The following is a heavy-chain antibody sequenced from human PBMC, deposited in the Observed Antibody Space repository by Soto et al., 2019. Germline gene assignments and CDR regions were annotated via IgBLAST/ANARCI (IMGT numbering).Heavy chain of an antibody. CDR2: IYYSGST. CDR3: ARARRDCSSTSCRHLDY. CDR1: GGSISSGGYY. D-gene: IGHD2-2*01. J-gene: IGHJ4*02. Sequence: KTSETLSLTCTVSGGSISSGGYYWSWIRQHPGKGLEWIGYIYYSGSTYYNPSLKSRVTISVDTSKNQFSLKLSSVTAADTAVYYCARARRDCSSTSCRHLDYWGQGTLVTVSS. V-gene: IGHV4-31*03.